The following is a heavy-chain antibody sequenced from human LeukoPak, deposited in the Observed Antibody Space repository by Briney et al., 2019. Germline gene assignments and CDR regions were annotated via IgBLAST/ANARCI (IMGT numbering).Heavy chain of an antibody. CDR2: ISTTSHYT. CDR1: GFTFSDYY. Sequence: GGSLRLSCAASGFTFSDYYMSGIRQAPGKGLEGVSKISTTSHYTNHADSVKGRFTISRDNAKKSRYLQMNSLRGEDTAVYYCARIREGSDHDYWGQGTLATVSS. J-gene: IGHJ4*02. V-gene: IGHV3-11*06. D-gene: IGHD6-19*01. CDR3: ARIREGSDHDY.